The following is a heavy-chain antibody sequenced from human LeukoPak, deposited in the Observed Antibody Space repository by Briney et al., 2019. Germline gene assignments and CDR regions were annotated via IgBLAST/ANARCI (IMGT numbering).Heavy chain of an antibody. CDR1: GYTFTSYA. Sequence: ASVKVSCKASGYTFTSYAIHWMRQAPGQRLEWMGWISAGNGNTKYSQNFQGRVTFISNTSATTAFMELSSLRSEDAAVYYCARDSGSGSNDYWGQGTLVTVSS. J-gene: IGHJ4*02. CDR3: ARDSGSGSNDY. V-gene: IGHV1-3*01. D-gene: IGHD1-26*01. CDR2: ISAGNGNT.